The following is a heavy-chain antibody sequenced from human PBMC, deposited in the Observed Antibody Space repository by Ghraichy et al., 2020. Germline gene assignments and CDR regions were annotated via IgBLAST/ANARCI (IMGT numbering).Heavy chain of an antibody. CDR3: ARVVCSGGSCYGFRGMDV. CDR1: GFTFSSYW. CDR2: INSDGSST. J-gene: IGHJ6*02. Sequence: GESMNISCAASGFTFSSYWMHWVRQAQGKGLVWVSRINSDGSSTSYADSVKDRFTIPRDNAKNTLYLQMNSLRAEDTAVYYCARVVCSGGSCYGFRGMDVWGQGPTVTVSS. D-gene: IGHD2-15*01. V-gene: IGHV3-74*01.